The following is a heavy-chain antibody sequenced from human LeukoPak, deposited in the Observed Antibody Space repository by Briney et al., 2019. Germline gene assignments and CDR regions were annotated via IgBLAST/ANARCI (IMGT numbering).Heavy chain of an antibody. CDR3: ARDRGGATRITMIVVVLSAFDI. D-gene: IGHD3-22*01. V-gene: IGHV1-69*04. J-gene: IGHJ3*02. Sequence: SVKVSCKASGGTFSSYAISWVRQAPGQGLEWMERIIPILGIANYAQKFQGRVTITADKSTSTANMELSSLRSEDTAVYYCARDRGGATRITMIVVVLSAFDIWGQGTMVTVSS. CDR2: IIPILGIA. CDR1: GGTFSSYA.